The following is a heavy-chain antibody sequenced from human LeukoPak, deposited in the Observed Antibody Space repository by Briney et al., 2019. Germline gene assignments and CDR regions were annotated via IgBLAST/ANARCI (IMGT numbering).Heavy chain of an antibody. CDR2: ISYDGSNK. D-gene: IGHD2-15*01. J-gene: IGHJ6*02. V-gene: IGHV3-30*18. CDR1: GFTFSSYG. CDR3: AKDPHSGAYYYGMDV. Sequence: GSLRLSCAASGFTFSSYGMHWVRQAPGKGLEWVAVISYDGSNKYYADSVKGRFTISRDNSKNTLYLQMNSLRAEDTAVYYCAKDPHSGAYYYGMDVWGQGTTVTVSS.